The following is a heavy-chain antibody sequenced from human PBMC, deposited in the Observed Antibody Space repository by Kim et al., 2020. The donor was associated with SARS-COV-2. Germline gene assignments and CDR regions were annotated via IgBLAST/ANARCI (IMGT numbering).Heavy chain of an antibody. CDR3: ARGWGIDGDYGDY. J-gene: IGHJ4*02. Sequence: YNPSLKSRVTISVAKSKNQFSLKLSSVTAADTAVYYCARGWGIDGDYGDYWGQGTLVTVSS. V-gene: IGHV4-4*02. D-gene: IGHD2-8*02.